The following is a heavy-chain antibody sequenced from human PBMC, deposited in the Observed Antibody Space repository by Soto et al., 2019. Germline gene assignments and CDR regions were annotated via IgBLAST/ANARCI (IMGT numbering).Heavy chain of an antibody. J-gene: IGHJ6*02. CDR3: ARYNGYCGGECYSPRTYYCYGMDV. V-gene: IGHV1-18*01. CDR1: GYTFTSYG. Sequence: ASVKVSCKASGYTFTSYGISWVRQAPGQGLEWMGWISAYNGNTNYAQKLQGRVTMTTDTSTSTAYMELRSLRSDDTAVYYCARYNGYCGGECYSPRTYYCYGMDVWGQRTTVTVSS. D-gene: IGHD2-21*01. CDR2: ISAYNGNT.